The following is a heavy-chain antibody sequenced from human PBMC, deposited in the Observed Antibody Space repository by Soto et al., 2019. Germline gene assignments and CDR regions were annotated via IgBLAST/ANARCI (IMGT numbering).Heavy chain of an antibody. CDR1: GFSINTYW. CDR3: AKDYTVAADPSSVILFDY. V-gene: IGHV3-23*01. CDR2: IIANGGT. Sequence: PGGSLRLSCSGFGFSINTYWMNWIRQTPGKGLEWVSIIIANGGTFYADSVKGRFTISRDNSKNTVYLQMSSLRVEDTAIYYCAKDYTVAADPSSVILFDYWGQGALVTVSS. D-gene: IGHD2-15*01. J-gene: IGHJ4*02.